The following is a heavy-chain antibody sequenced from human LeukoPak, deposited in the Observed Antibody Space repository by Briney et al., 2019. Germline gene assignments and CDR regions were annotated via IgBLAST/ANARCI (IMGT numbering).Heavy chain of an antibody. CDR1: GLTFSSYG. Sequence: GGSLRLSCAASGLTFSSYGMNWVRQAPGKGLEWVSAISGSGDSTYHADSVRGRFTVSRDNSKNTLYLQMKSLGADDTAVYYCAKVTGSGSYLADAFDIWGHGTVVTVSS. J-gene: IGHJ3*02. CDR2: ISGSGDST. CDR3: AKVTGSGSYLADAFDI. V-gene: IGHV3-23*01. D-gene: IGHD3-10*01.